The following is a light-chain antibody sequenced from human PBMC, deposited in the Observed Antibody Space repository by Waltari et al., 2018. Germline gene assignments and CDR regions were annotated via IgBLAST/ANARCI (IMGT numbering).Light chain of an antibody. CDR2: DVT. J-gene: IGLJ3*02. V-gene: IGLV2-14*03. Sequence: QSALTQPASVSGSPGQSITISCPGTSSDVGGHTHVSWYQQHPGQAPKLLIYDVTKWPSGVSDRFAGSKSGNTASLTISGLQAEDEADYYCNSFTSSTTWVFGGGTRVTVL. CDR3: NSFTSSTTWV. CDR1: SSDVGGHTH.